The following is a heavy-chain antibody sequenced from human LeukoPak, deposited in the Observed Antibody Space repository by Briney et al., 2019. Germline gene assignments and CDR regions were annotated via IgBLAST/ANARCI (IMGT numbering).Heavy chain of an antibody. CDR1: CGSISSYH. CDR3: ARSRPTYYYDSSGTNFDY. D-gene: IGHD3-22*01. CDR2: IYYSGST. Sequence: KPSENPSPTRTVPCGSISSYHWSLIRQPPREGLELIWFIYYSGSTNYNPSLKSRATISVDTSKNQFSLKLSSVTAADTAVYYCARSRPTYYYDSSGTNFDYWGQGTLVTVSS. V-gene: IGHV4-59*08. J-gene: IGHJ4*02.